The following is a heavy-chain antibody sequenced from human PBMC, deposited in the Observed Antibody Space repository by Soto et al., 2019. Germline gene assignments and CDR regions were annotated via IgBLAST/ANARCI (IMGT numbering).Heavy chain of an antibody. CDR1: GATFSRYA. D-gene: IGHD1-26*01. V-gene: IGHV1-69*06. J-gene: IGHJ3*02. CDR2: IIPIFGTA. CDR3: AREELPRLDAFDI. Sequence: SVKPCCKASGATFSRYAISWVRQAPGQGLEWMGGIIPIFGTANYAQKFQGRVKITADKSTSTAYMELSSLRSEDTAVYYCAREELPRLDAFDIWGQGTMVTVS.